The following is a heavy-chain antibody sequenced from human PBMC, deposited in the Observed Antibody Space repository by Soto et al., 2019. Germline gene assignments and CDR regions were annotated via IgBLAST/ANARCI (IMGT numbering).Heavy chain of an antibody. CDR3: TANGYYSLDY. Sequence: QVQLQESGPGLVKPSGTLSLTCSVSGDSITSDTWWSWVRQSPGKGLEWIGEIYHSGRTHYNPSLKXRVIISVDTSKNDFSLTLSSGTAADTAVYYCTANGYYSLDYWGQGSLVTVSS. J-gene: IGHJ4*02. CDR1: GDSITSDTW. V-gene: IGHV4-4*02. D-gene: IGHD5-12*01. CDR2: IYHSGRT.